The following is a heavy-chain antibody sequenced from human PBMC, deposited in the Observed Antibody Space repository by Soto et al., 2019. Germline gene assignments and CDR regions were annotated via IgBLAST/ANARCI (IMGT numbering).Heavy chain of an antibody. J-gene: IGHJ5*02. CDR1: GFTFSSYA. CDR3: ARDDPTPSRGWFDP. Sequence: QVQLVESGGGVVQPGRSLRLSCAASGFTFSSYAMHWVRQAPGKGLEWVAVISYDGSNKYYADSVKGRFTISKYNSINSPYPQLNSLRAKDTAVYYCARDDPTPSRGWFDPWAQGTLVTVSS. V-gene: IGHV3-30-3*01. CDR2: ISYDGSNK.